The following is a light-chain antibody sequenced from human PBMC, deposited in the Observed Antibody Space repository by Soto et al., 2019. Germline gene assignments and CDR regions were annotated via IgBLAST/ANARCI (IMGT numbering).Light chain of an antibody. CDR1: SSDVGAYIY. J-gene: IGLJ1*01. Sequence: QSALTQPASVSGSPGQSITISCGGTSSDVGAYIYVSWYQQFPGKAPKLIIYEVNNRPSGVSDRFSGSKSDTTAYLTISGLQAEDEADYYCSSYSDSDTEVFGTGTKGTVL. V-gene: IGLV2-14*03. CDR3: SSYSDSDTEV. CDR2: EVN.